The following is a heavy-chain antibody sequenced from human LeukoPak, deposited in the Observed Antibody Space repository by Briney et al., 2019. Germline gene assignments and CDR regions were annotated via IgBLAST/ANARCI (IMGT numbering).Heavy chain of an antibody. CDR3: ARWPYDSSGYYLGYFDY. V-gene: IGHV4-30-4*01. J-gene: IGHJ4*02. CDR2: IYYSGST. Sequence: SETLSLACTVSGGSISSGDYYWSWIRQPPGKGLEWIGYIYYSGSTYYNPSLKSRVTISVDTSKNQFSLKPSSVTAADTAVYYCARWPYDSSGYYLGYFDYWGQGTLVTVSS. CDR1: GGSISSGDYY. D-gene: IGHD3-22*01.